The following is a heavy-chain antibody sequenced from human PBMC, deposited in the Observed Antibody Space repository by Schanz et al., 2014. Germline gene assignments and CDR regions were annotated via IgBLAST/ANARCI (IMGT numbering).Heavy chain of an antibody. V-gene: IGHV3-30*03. Sequence: QVQLVESGGGVVQPGRSLRLSCAASGFTFSIYGMHWVRQAPGKGLEWVAHISYDGTNKYNADSVKGRFTISRDNAKNSLYLQMNSLRDEDTAVYYCARGGATRFDYWGQGTLVTVSS. CDR1: GFTFSIYG. D-gene: IGHD1-26*01. J-gene: IGHJ4*02. CDR2: ISYDGTNK. CDR3: ARGGATRFDY.